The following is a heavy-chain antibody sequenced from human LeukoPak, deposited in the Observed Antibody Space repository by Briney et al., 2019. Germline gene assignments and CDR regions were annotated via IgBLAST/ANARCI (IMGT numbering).Heavy chain of an antibody. Sequence: GGSLRLSCAASGFTFSSYWMNWARQAPGKGLEWLASINHNGNVNYYVDSVRGRFTISRDNAKNSLYLQMSNLRAEDTAVYFCARGGGLDVWGQGATVTVSS. CDR3: ARGGGLDV. D-gene: IGHD3-16*01. CDR2: INHNGNVN. CDR1: GFTFSSYW. J-gene: IGHJ6*02. V-gene: IGHV3-7*03.